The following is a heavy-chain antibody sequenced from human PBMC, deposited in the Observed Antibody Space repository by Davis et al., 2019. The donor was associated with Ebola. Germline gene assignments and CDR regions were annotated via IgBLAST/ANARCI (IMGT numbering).Heavy chain of an antibody. D-gene: IGHD4-17*01. Sequence: PGGSLRLSRAASGFIFRSYAMSWVRQAPGKGLEWVSSISVRSITYHADSVKGRFTISRDNSKNTLYLQMNSLRAEDTAVYYCAKVHPPTTVTTGWFDPWGQGTLVTVSS. CDR3: AKVHPPTTVTTGWFDP. V-gene: IGHV3-23*01. J-gene: IGHJ5*02. CDR2: ISVRSIT. CDR1: GFIFRSYA.